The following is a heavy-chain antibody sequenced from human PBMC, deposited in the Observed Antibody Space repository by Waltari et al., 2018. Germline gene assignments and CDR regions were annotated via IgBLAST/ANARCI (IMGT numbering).Heavy chain of an antibody. Sequence: EVQLVESGGGLVQPGGSLRLACAASGFTFSSYSMNWVRQAPGKGLEWISYITASGGAIYYADSVKGRFSISRDGAKKSLYLQMNSLRAEDTAVYYCARGTPGFFDIWGQGTMVTVSS. CDR1: GFTFSSYS. V-gene: IGHV3-48*04. J-gene: IGHJ3*02. CDR3: ARGTPGFFDI. CDR2: ITASGGAI. D-gene: IGHD3-10*01.